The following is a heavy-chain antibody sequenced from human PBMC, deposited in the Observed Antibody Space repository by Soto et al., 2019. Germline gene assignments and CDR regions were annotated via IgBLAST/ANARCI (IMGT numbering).Heavy chain of an antibody. J-gene: IGHJ6*03. Sequence: SETLSLTCTVSGGSISSYYWSWIRQPPGKGLEWIGYIYYSGSTNYNPSLKSPVTISVDTSKNQFSLKLSSVTAADTAVYYCARVNWNYGYYYMDVWGKGTTVTVSS. D-gene: IGHD1-7*01. CDR1: GGSISSYY. V-gene: IGHV4-59*01. CDR3: ARVNWNYGYYYMDV. CDR2: IYYSGST.